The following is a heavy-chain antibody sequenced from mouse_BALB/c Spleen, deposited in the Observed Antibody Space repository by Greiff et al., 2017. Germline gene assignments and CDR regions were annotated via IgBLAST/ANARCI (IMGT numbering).Heavy chain of an antibody. CDR1: GFTFSSFG. V-gene: IGHV5-17*02. J-gene: IGHJ4*01. Sequence: DVKLVESGGGLVQPGGSRKLSCAASGFTFSSFGMHWVRQAPEKGLEWVAYISSGSSTIYYADTVKGRFTISRDNPKNTLFLQMTSLRSEDTAMYYCASPAIYYDYDDYAMDYWGQGTSVTVSS. CDR2: ISSGSSTI. D-gene: IGHD2-4*01. CDR3: ASPAIYYDYDDYAMDY.